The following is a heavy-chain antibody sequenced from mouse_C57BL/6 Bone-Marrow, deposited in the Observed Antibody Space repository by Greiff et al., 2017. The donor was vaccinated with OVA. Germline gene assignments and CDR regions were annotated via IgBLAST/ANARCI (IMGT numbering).Heavy chain of an antibody. CDR1: GFNIKDDY. V-gene: IGHV14-4*01. CDR2: IDPENGDT. J-gene: IGHJ4*01. CDR3: ARDDYGYAMDY. D-gene: IGHD2-4*01. Sequence: VQLQQSGAELVRPGASVKLSCTASGFNIKDDYMHWVKQRPEQGLEWIGWIDPENGDTEYASKFQGKATITADTSSNTAYLQLSSLTSEDTAVYYCARDDYGYAMDYWGQGTSVTVSS.